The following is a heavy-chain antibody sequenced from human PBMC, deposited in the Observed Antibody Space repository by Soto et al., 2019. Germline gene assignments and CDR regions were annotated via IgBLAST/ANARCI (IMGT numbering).Heavy chain of an antibody. CDR2: VYYTGST. D-gene: IGHD6-13*01. CDR3: ARATWYSGY. CDR1: GGSINNHY. V-gene: IGHV4-59*11. Sequence: QVHLQESGPGLVKPSETLSLTCSVSGGSINNHYWSWIRQPPGKGLEWIGYVYYTGSTNYNPSLKSLVTRSVDTSKTLFSLNVTARTAADSAIYYSARATWYSGYWGQGSLVTVSS. J-gene: IGHJ4*02.